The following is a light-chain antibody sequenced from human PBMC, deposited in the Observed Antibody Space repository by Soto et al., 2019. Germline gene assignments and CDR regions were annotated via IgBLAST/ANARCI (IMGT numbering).Light chain of an antibody. J-gene: IGKJ5*01. CDR3: QQYRMSPNT. V-gene: IGKV3-20*01. CDR2: GAS. Sequence: EIVLTQSPGTPSLSPGERPTLSCRASQRVDDSHLAWYQLRPGQAPRLLIYGASTRATGIPDRFSGSGYGTDFSLTIRGLKPEDFAVYYCQQYRMSPNTFGQWT. CDR1: QRVDDSH.